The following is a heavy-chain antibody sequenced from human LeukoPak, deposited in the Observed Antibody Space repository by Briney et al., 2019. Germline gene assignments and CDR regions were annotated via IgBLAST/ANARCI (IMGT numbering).Heavy chain of an antibody. V-gene: IGHV1-69*06. Sequence: SVKVSCKASGGTFSSYAISWVRQAPGQGLEWMGGIIPIFGTANYAQKFQGRVTITADKSTSTAYMELSSRRAEDTAVYYCARAEQWLAWGYFDYWGQGTLVTVSS. CDR3: ARAEQWLAWGYFDY. J-gene: IGHJ4*02. CDR1: GGTFSSYA. D-gene: IGHD6-19*01. CDR2: IIPIFGTA.